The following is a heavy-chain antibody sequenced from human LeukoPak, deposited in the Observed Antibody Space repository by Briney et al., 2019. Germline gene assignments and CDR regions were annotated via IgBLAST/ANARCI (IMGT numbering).Heavy chain of an antibody. V-gene: IGHV3-23*01. D-gene: IGHD6-13*01. J-gene: IGHJ5*02. CDR3: AKGQSAGTRVFRWFDP. CDR1: GFTFRNYA. CDR2: ISGSGGST. Sequence: GGSLRLSCTASGFTFRNYAMTWVRQAPGKGLEFVSAISGSGGSTYYADSVKGGFTIARDNSNNTLYLQMNSLRAEDTAVYYCAKGQSAGTRVFRWFDPWGQGTLVTVSS.